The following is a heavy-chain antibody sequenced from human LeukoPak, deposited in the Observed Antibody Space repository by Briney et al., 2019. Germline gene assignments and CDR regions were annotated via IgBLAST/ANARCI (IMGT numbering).Heavy chain of an antibody. Sequence: GGSLRLSCAASGFTLSSYSMNWVRQAPGKGLEWVSSISSSSSYIYYADSVKGRFTISRDNAKNSLYLQMNSLRAEDTAVYYCAGDSDDFWSGSNWFDPWGQGTLVTVSS. V-gene: IGHV3-21*01. D-gene: IGHD3-3*01. CDR3: AGDSDDFWSGSNWFDP. CDR2: ISSSSSYI. J-gene: IGHJ5*02. CDR1: GFTLSSYS.